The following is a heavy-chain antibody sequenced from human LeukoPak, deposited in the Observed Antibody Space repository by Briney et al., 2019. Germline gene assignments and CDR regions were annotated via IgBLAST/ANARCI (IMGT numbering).Heavy chain of an antibody. CDR2: ISGSGGST. CDR3: AKGHYDILTGYRYFDY. V-gene: IGHV3-23*01. J-gene: IGHJ4*02. D-gene: IGHD3-9*01. CDR1: GFTFSSYA. Sequence: GGSLRLSCAASGFTFSSYAMSWVRQAPGKGPEWVSAISGSGGSTYYADSVKGRFTISRDNSKNTLYLQMNSLRAEDTAVYYCAKGHYDILTGYRYFDYWGQGTLVTVSS.